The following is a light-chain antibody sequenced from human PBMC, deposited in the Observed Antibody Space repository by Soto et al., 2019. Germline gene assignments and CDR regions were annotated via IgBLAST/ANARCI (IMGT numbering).Light chain of an antibody. CDR1: QGISSY. CDR3: QQLNSYPIT. V-gene: IGKV1-9*01. Sequence: DIQLTQSPSFLSASVGDRVTITCRASQGISSYLAWYQQKPGNAPKLLIYAASTLQSGVPSRFSGSGSGTEFTLTISSLQPEDFATYYCQQLNSYPITFGQGTRLDI. J-gene: IGKJ5*01. CDR2: AAS.